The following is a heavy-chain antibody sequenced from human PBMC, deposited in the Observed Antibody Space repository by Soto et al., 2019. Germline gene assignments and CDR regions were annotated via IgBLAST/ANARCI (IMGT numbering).Heavy chain of an antibody. CDR3: ARAIAARRDYYYYGMDV. D-gene: IGHD6-6*01. Sequence: GESLKISCKGSGYSFTSYWIGWVRQMSGKGLEWMGIIYPGDSDTRYSPSFQGKVTISADKSISTAYLQWSSLKASDTAMYYCARAIAARRDYYYYGMDVWGQGTTVTVSS. V-gene: IGHV5-51*01. J-gene: IGHJ6*02. CDR2: IYPGDSDT. CDR1: GYSFTSYW.